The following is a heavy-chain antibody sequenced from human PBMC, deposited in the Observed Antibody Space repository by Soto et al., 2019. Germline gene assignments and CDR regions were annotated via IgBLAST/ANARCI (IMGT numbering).Heavy chain of an antibody. CDR1: GFSLSSYW. V-gene: IGHV3-7*03. J-gene: IGHJ6*02. CDR3: ARVRTVNYYGMDV. CDR2: MKQDGSES. Sequence: GGSLRLSCAASGFSLSSYWMSWVRQAPGKGLEWVANMKQDGSESYYVDSVKGRFTITRDNAKNSLFLQMNSLRAEDTAVYYCARVRTVNYYGMDVWGQGTTVTVSS.